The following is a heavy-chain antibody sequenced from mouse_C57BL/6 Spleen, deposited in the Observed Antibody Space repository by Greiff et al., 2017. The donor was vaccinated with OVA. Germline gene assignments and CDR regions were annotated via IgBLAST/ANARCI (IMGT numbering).Heavy chain of an antibody. CDR1: GYTFTSYD. J-gene: IGHJ3*01. CDR3: SYYPGAY. D-gene: IGHD2-10*01. V-gene: IGHV1-85*01. CDR2: IYPRDGST. Sequence: QVQLQQSGPELVKPGASVKLSCKASGYTFTSYDINWVKQRPGQGLEWIGWIYPRDGSTKYKEKFKGKATLTVDTSSSTVYMELHSLTSEDSAVYFCSYYPGAYWGQGTLVTVSA.